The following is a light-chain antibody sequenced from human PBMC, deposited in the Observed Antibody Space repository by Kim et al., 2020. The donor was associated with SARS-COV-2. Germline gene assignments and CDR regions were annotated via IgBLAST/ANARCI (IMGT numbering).Light chain of an antibody. CDR2: LNSDGSH. J-gene: IGLJ2*01. CDR3: QTWGTGIV. Sequence: QLVLTQSPSASASLGASVKLTCTLSSGHSSYAITWHQQQTQKGPRYLMKLNSDGSHSKADGIPDRFSGSSSGAERYLSISSLQSEDEADYYCQTWGTGIVFGGGTQLTVL. CDR1: SGHSSYA. V-gene: IGLV4-69*01.